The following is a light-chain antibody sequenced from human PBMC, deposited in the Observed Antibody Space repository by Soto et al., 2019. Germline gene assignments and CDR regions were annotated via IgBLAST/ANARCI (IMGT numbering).Light chain of an antibody. J-gene: IGLJ1*01. CDR1: SSDVGSYNL. V-gene: IGLV2-23*01. Sequence: QSVLTQPASVSGSPGQSITISCTGTSSDVGSYNLVSWYQQHPGKAPKLMIYEGSKRPSGVSNRFSGSKSGNTASLTISGLPAEDEADYYCCSYAGSSTDVFGTGTKVTVL. CDR3: CSYAGSSTDV. CDR2: EGS.